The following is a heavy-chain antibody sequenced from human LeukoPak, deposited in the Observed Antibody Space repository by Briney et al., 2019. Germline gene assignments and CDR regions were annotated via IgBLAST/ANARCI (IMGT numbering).Heavy chain of an antibody. CDR2: IKQDRSEK. CDR1: GFTFTNYW. Sequence: GGSLRLSCAASGFTFTNYWMSWVRQAPGKGLELVANIKQDRSEKYYVDSVKGRFTISRDNAKNSLYLQMNSLRAEDTAVYYCARDQQQLVLSAFDIWGQGTMVTVSS. J-gene: IGHJ3*02. D-gene: IGHD6-13*01. V-gene: IGHV3-7*01. CDR3: ARDQQQLVLSAFDI.